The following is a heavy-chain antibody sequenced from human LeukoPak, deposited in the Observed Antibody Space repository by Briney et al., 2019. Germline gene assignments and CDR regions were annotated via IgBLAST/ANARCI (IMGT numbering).Heavy chain of an antibody. J-gene: IGHJ6*02. CDR2: ISYDGSNK. D-gene: IGHD2-2*01. Sequence: PGGSLRLSCAASGFTFSSYAMHWVRQAPGKGLEWVAVISYDGSNKYYADSVKGRFTISRDNSKNTLYLQMNSLRAEDTAVYYCARLDSGSRAMLSHYYYGMDVWGQGTTVTASS. CDR1: GFTFSSYA. V-gene: IGHV3-30-3*01. CDR3: ARLDSGSRAMLSHYYYGMDV.